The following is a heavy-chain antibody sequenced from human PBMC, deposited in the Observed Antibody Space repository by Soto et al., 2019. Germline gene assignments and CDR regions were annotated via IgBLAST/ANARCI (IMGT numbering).Heavy chain of an antibody. V-gene: IGHV1-58*01. D-gene: IGHD3-10*01. CDR2: IVVGSGHP. J-gene: IGHJ5*01. CDR1: GFTFSNSA. Sequence: SVKVSCKASGFTFSNSAVQWVRQPRGQRLEWMGWIVVGSGHPNLAQKFQDRVTMTQNTAIGTAYMELSSLRSDDTATYYCTRAYGAETFDFWGQGTRVTVSS. CDR3: TRAYGAETFDF.